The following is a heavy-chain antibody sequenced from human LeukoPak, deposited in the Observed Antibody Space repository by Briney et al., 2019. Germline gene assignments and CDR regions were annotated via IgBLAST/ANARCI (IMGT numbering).Heavy chain of an antibody. D-gene: IGHD4-11*01. Sequence: GGSLRLSCAASGFTFSSYSMNWVRQAPVKGLEWVSSISSSSSYIYYADSVKGRFTISRDNSKNTLYLQMNSLRAEDTAVYYSAKDRPTDEQHYFDYWGQGTLVTVSS. CDR2: ISSSSSYI. CDR3: AKDRPTDEQHYFDY. J-gene: IGHJ4*02. CDR1: GFTFSSYS. V-gene: IGHV3-21*04.